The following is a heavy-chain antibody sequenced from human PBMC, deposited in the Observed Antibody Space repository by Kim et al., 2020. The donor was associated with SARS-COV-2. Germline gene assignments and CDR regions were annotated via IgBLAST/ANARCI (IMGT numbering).Heavy chain of an antibody. J-gene: IGHJ4*02. V-gene: IGHV3-23*01. CDR1: GFTFSSYA. CDR2: ISGSGGSI. CDR3: AKGDCSSTSCHTTDY. D-gene: IGHD2-2*02. Sequence: GGSLRLSCAASGFTFSSYAMRWVRQAPGKGLEWVSTISGSGGSIYYADSVKGRFIISRDNSKNTLYLQMNSLRAEDTAVYYCAKGDCSSTSCHTTDYWGRGTLVTVSS.